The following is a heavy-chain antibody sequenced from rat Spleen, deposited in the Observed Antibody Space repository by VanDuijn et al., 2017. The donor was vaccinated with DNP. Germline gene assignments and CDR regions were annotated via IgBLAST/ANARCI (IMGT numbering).Heavy chain of an antibody. J-gene: IGHJ2*01. CDR3: ARPDY. CDR1: RFTFSDYN. CDR2: ISYDGSST. Sequence: EVQLVESGGGLVQPGRSLKLSCAASRFTFSDYNMVWVRQAPKKGLEWVATISYDGSSTNYRDSVKGRFIISRDNAKSTLYLQMDSLRSEDTATYYCARPDYWGQGVMVTVSS. V-gene: IGHV5-7*01.